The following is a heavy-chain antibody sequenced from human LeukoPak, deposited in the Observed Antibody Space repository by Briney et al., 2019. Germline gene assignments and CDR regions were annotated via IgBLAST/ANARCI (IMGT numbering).Heavy chain of an antibody. J-gene: IGHJ3*02. CDR3: AKSVIVVVPADDAFDI. CDR1: GFTFSSYS. CDR2: ISSSSTYI. D-gene: IGHD2-2*01. Sequence: GGSLRLSCAASGFTFSSYSMNWVRQAPGKGLEWVSSISSSSTYIYYADSVKGRFTISRDNSKNTLYLQMNSLRAEDTAVYYCAKSVIVVVPADDAFDIWGQGTMVTVSS. V-gene: IGHV3-21*04.